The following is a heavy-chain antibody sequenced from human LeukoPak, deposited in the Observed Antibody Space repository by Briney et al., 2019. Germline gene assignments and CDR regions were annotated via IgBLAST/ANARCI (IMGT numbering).Heavy chain of an antibody. CDR3: ARDVNRIVVTIVDY. CDR2: INPNSGGT. D-gene: IGHD5-12*01. Sequence: GASVKVSCKASGYTFTGYYMHWVRQAPGQGLEWMGWINPNSGGTNYAQKFRGRVTMTRDTSISTAYMELSRLRSDDTAVYYCARDVNRIVVTIVDYWGQGTLVTVSS. J-gene: IGHJ4*02. V-gene: IGHV1-2*02. CDR1: GYTFTGYY.